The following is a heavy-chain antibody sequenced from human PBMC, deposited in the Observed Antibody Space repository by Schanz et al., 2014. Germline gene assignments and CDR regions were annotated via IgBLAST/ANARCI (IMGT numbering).Heavy chain of an antibody. D-gene: IGHD6-13*01. CDR2: ISGSGGST. J-gene: IGHJ4*01. Sequence: EVQLVESGGGLVQPGRSLRLSCTASGFTFSDYAMSWFRQAPGKGLEWVSGISGSGGSTYYADSVKGRFTISRDNAKNTLYLQMNSLRAEDTAVYYCAREQIMAAAGLVDYWGHGTLVTVSS. CDR1: GFTFSDYA. CDR3: AREQIMAAAGLVDY. V-gene: IGHV3-23*04.